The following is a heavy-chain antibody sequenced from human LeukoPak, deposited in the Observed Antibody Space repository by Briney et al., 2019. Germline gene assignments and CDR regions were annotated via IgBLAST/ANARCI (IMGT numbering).Heavy chain of an antibody. Sequence: SETLSLTCTASGGSISSYYWSWIRQPPGKGLEWIGYIYYSGSTNYNPSLKSRVTISVDTSKNQFSLKLSSVTAADTAVYYCARGNYYDSSGYYYWGQGTLVTVSS. D-gene: IGHD3-22*01. CDR2: IYYSGST. V-gene: IGHV4-59*01. J-gene: IGHJ4*02. CDR1: GGSISSYY. CDR3: ARGNYYDSSGYYY.